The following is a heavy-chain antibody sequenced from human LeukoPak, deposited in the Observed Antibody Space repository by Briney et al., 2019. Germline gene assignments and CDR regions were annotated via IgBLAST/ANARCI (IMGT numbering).Heavy chain of an antibody. CDR1: GDSISSDTYY. CDR2: MYYSGST. J-gene: IGHJ6*02. Sequence: SETLSPTFTVSGDSISSDTYYWGWIRQPPGKGLEWIGCMYYSGSTYPNPSFMSRVTMSADTSKNEFFLKLSSVTAADTAVYYCAREYYFGLDVWGQGTTVTVSS. V-gene: IGHV4-39*07. CDR3: AREYYFGLDV.